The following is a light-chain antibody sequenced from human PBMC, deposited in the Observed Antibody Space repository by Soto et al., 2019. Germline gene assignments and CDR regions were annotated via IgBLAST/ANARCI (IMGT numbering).Light chain of an antibody. V-gene: IGLV1-51*02. J-gene: IGLJ1*01. Sequence: QSVLPQPPSVSAAPGQKVTISCSGSSSNIGKNYVSWYQQLPGRAPKALIYENNKRPSGIPDRFSGSKSGTSATLGITGLQTGDEADYYCGAWDSSLSAYVFGTGTKVTVL. CDR3: GAWDSSLSAYV. CDR1: SSNIGKNY. CDR2: ENN.